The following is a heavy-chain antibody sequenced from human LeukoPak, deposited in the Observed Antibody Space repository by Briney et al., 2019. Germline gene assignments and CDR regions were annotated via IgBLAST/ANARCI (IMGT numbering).Heavy chain of an antibody. CDR2: ISGSGGST. CDR3: ARDGYSYGYPDY. J-gene: IGHJ4*02. V-gene: IGHV3-23*01. D-gene: IGHD5-18*01. Sequence: GGSLRLSCAASGFTFSSYAMSWVRQAPGKGLEWVSAISGSGGSTYYADSVKGRFTISRDNSKNTLYLQMNSLRAEDTAVYYCARDGYSYGYPDYWGQGTLVTVSS. CDR1: GFTFSSYA.